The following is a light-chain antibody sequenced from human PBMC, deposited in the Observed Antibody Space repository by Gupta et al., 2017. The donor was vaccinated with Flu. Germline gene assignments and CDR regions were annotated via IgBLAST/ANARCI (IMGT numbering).Light chain of an antibody. Sequence: SPLHASVGDRGSSTCLASQSMSSWLHWYQQKPGKAPNPLIQQVSRLESGVPSRFSGSGSGTEFTLTISRLQPEDFATYFCLQDTSYPRAFGQGTKVEIK. CDR1: QSMSSW. CDR3: LQDTSYPRA. J-gene: IGKJ1*01. V-gene: IGKV1-5*03. CDR2: QVS.